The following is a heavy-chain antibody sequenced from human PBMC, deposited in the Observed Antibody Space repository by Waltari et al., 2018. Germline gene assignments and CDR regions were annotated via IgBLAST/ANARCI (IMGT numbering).Heavy chain of an antibody. Sequence: EVQLVESGGGLVQPGGSLRLSCAASGFTFSSYSMTWVRQAPGKGLEWVSYISSSSSTIYYADSVKGRFTISRDNAKNSLYLQMNSLRAEDTAVYYCARGPPGLFYYFDYWGQGTLVTVSS. D-gene: IGHD2-21*01. V-gene: IGHV3-48*01. CDR3: ARGPPGLFYYFDY. J-gene: IGHJ4*02. CDR1: GFTFSSYS. CDR2: ISSSSSTI.